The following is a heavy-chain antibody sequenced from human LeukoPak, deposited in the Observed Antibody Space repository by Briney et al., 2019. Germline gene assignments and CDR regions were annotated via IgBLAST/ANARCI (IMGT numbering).Heavy chain of an antibody. CDR3: AKDLYGSEKIGYFDY. V-gene: IGHV3-23*01. J-gene: IGHJ4*02. Sequence: GGSLRLSCAASGFTFSTYAMTWVRQAPGKGLEWVSSISTSGGTTYYADSVKGRFTISRDSSKNTLYLQMNSLRAEDTAVYYCAKDLYGSEKIGYFDYWGQGTLVTVSS. CDR1: GFTFSTYA. CDR2: ISTSGGTT. D-gene: IGHD3-10*01.